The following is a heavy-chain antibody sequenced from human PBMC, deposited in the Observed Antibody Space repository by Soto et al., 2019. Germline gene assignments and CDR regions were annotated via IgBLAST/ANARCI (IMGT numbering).Heavy chain of an antibody. CDR3: ARDVERMRPPDAFDI. CDR2: IIPIFGTA. V-gene: IGHV1-69*13. D-gene: IGHD2-15*01. CDR1: GGTFSSYA. Sequence: PVKVSCKASGGTFSSYAISWVRQAPGQGLEWMGGIIPIFGTANYAQKFQGRVTITADESTSTAYMELSSLRSEDTAVYYCARDVERMRPPDAFDIRGQRTMVTVSS. J-gene: IGHJ3*02.